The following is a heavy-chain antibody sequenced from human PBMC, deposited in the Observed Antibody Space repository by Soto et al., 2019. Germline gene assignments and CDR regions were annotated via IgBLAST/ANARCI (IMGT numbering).Heavy chain of an antibody. CDR2: NFDSGNT. J-gene: IGHJ6*04. V-gene: IGHV4-61*08. D-gene: IGHD2-21*02. CDR1: GGSISSGDYY. Sequence: SETLSLTCTVSGGSISSGDYYWIWIRQPPGKGLEWIGYNFDSGNTNYNPSLKSRVTISVDTSKNQFSLKLTSVTAADTAVYYCARRRWQGDVDVWGKGTTVTVSS. CDR3: ARRRWQGDVDV.